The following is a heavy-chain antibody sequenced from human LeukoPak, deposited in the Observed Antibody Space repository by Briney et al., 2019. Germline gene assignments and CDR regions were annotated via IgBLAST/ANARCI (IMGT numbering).Heavy chain of an antibody. CDR3: AKNPFLWGAFDP. V-gene: IGHV4-39*01. CDR2: IFYTGHT. J-gene: IGHJ5*01. Sequence: SETLSLTCAVSGGSIIGGTYYWAWIRQPPGKGLERVGSIFYTGHTFYNPSLKSRLSISLDTSKNQFSLKLNSVTAADTAVYYCAKNPFLWGAFDPWGQGTVVTGSS. D-gene: IGHD3-16*01. CDR1: GGSIIGGTYY.